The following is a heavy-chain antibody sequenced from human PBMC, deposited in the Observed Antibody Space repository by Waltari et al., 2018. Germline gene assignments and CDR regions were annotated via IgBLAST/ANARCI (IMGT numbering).Heavy chain of an antibody. CDR2: IYYIGST. CDR3: ARHYDFWSGYLSH. J-gene: IGHJ4*02. D-gene: IGHD3-3*01. CDR1: GGSISSSSYY. V-gene: IGHV4-39*01. Sequence: QLQLQESGPGLVKPSETLSLTCTVSGGSISSSSYYWGWIRQPPGKGLEWIGSIYYIGSTYYNPSLKSRVTISVDTSKNQFSLKLSSVTAADTAVYYCARHYDFWSGYLSHWGQGTLVTVSS.